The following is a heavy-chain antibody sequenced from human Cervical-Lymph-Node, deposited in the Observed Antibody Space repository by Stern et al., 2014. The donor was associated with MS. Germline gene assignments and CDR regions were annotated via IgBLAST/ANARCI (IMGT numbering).Heavy chain of an antibody. D-gene: IGHD3-22*01. Sequence: ESGPTLVKPSQPLTLTCTFSGFSLMSGGGGIAWIRQPHGKALEGLGCIFLGESEQPYSPFRRTRCTGTKDSPKYPLVLTVTDMEPGDTATYYCAHEGHADGYEAVFEYLGQGARVTVSS. J-gene: IGHJ4*02. CDR3: AHEGHADGYEAVFEY. V-gene: IGHV2-5*02. CDR2: IFLGESEQ. CDR1: GFSLMSGGGG.